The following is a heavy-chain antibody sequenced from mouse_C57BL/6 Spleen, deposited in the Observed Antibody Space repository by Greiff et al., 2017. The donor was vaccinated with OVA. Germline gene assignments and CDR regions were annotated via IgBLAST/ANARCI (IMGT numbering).Heavy chain of an antibody. V-gene: IGHV14-2*01. J-gene: IGHJ4*01. Sequence: VQLKESGAELVKPGASVKLSCTASGFNIKDYYMHWVKQRTEQGLEWIGRIDPEDGETKYAPKFQGKATITADTSSNTAYLQLSSLTSEDTAVYYCDRRITTVVATTGDYWGQGTSVTVSS. CDR3: DRRITTVVATTGDY. CDR1: GFNIKDYY. D-gene: IGHD1-1*01. CDR2: IDPEDGET.